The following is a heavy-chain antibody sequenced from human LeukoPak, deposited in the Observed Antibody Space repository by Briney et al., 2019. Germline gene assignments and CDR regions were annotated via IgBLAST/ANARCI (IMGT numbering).Heavy chain of an antibody. CDR1: GGSISSGDYY. J-gene: IGHJ5*02. D-gene: IGHD4-17*01. CDR2: IYYSGST. Sequence: SETLSLTCTVSGGSISSGDYYWSWIRQPPGKGLEWIGYIYYSGSTYYNPSLKSRVTISVDTSKNQFSLKLSSVTAADTAVYYCARAPTVTTRTFDPWGQGTLVTVSS. V-gene: IGHV4-30-4*01. CDR3: ARAPTVTTRTFDP.